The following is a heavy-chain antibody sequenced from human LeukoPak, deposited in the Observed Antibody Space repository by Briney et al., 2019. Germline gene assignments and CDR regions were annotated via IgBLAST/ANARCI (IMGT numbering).Heavy chain of an antibody. CDR2: ISSSSSTI. D-gene: IGHD2-15*01. Sequence: GGSLRLSCAASGFTFSSYSMNWVRQAPGKGLEWVSYISSSSSTIYYADSVKGRFTISRDNAKNSLYLQINSLRDENTAVYYCAREVVVAATDWFDPWGQGTLVTVSS. J-gene: IGHJ5*02. CDR1: GFTFSSYS. CDR3: AREVVVAATDWFDP. V-gene: IGHV3-48*02.